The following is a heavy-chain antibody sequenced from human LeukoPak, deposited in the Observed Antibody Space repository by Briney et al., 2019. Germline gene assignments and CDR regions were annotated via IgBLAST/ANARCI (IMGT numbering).Heavy chain of an antibody. CDR3: ARKYSTSWYADY. V-gene: IGHV3-33*01. J-gene: IGHJ4*02. Sequence: PGGSLRLSCAASGFTFSSYGMHWVRQAPGKGLEWVGVIWYDGSNKNYVDSVKGRFTISRDNSKNTLYLQMNSLRAEDTAVCYCARKYSTSWYADYWGQGTLVTVSS. CDR2: IWYDGSNK. CDR1: GFTFSSYG. D-gene: IGHD6-13*01.